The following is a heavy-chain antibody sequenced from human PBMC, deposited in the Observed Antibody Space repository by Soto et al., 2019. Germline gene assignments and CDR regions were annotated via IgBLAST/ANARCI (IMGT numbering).Heavy chain of an antibody. CDR2: IYYSGTT. D-gene: IGHD1-26*01. CDR3: ARREIQGPIDY. CDR1: GYSISSSNW. Sequence: QVQLQESGPGLVKPSDTLSLTCAVSGYSISSSNWWGWIRQPPGKGLEWIGYIYYSGTTYYNPSLKSRVTMSVDTSKNPFALKLTSVTAVDTAVDYCARREIQGPIDYWGQGTLVTVSS. J-gene: IGHJ4*02. V-gene: IGHV4-28*01.